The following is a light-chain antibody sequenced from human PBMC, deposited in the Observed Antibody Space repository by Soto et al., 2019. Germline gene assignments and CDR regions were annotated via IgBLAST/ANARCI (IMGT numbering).Light chain of an antibody. CDR3: QHYVNWPLT. Sequence: DIGVTQSPATMFLSPCGIATISCRASQGIGDTLAWYQQKPGQTHRLLIYDTSIRATGVPARFSGSRSGADFTLTISSLHSEEFAVYDCQHYVNWPLTFGGCNKGDIK. CDR2: DTS. V-gene: IGKV3-15*01. CDR1: QGIGDT. J-gene: IGKJ4*01.